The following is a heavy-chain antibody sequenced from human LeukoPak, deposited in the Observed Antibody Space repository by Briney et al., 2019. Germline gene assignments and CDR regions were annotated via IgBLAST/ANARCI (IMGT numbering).Heavy chain of an antibody. D-gene: IGHD6-19*01. V-gene: IGHV1-69*05. CDR2: IIPIFGTA. J-gene: IGHJ4*02. CDR1: GGTFSSYA. CDR3: ARSHRDREWLVVDY. Sequence: GASVKVSCKASGGTFSSYAISWVRQAPGQGLEWMGGIIPIFGTANYAQKFQGRVTITTDESTSTAYMELSSLRSEDTAVYYCARSHRDREWLVVDYWGQGTLVTVSS.